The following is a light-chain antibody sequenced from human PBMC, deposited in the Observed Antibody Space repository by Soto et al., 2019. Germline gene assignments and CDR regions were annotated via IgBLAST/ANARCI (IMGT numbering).Light chain of an antibody. J-gene: IGKJ1*01. CDR2: KAS. CDR1: QSISIW. CDR3: QQCNSFWT. V-gene: IGKV1-5*03. Sequence: DIQMTQSPATLSASVGDRVTITCRASQSISIWLAWYQQKPGKAPKILIYKASSLESGVPSRFSGSGFGTEFTLTISSLQPEDSATYYCQQCNSFWTFGQGTKVDIK.